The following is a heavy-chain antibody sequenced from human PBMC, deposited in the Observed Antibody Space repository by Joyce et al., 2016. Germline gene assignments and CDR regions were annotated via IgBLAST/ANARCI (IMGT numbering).Heavy chain of an antibody. CDR1: GGTFSTYA. V-gene: IGHV1-69*06. CDR3: AVPTSGNFYFDY. Sequence: QVELVQSGAEVKKPGSSVKVSCKASGGTFSTYAITWVRQAPGQGLEWMGGIIPLFGRATYSAKFQGRVSNTADKSTSTAYMELSSLTYEDTALYYCAVPTSGNFYFDYWGQGTLVTVSS. CDR2: IIPLFGRA. J-gene: IGHJ4*02.